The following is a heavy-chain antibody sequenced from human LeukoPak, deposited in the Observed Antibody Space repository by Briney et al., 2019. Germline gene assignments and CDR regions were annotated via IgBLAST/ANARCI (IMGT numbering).Heavy chain of an antibody. J-gene: IGHJ6*02. CDR3: AKDIRDGYAKGVYGMDV. Sequence: GGSLRLSCAASGFTVSSNYMSWVRQAPGKGLEWVSVIYSGGSTYYADSVKGRFTISRDNAKNSLYLQMNSLRAEDTALYYCAKDIRDGYAKGVYGMDVWGQGTTVTVSS. V-gene: IGHV3-53*05. CDR1: GFTVSSNY. D-gene: IGHD5-24*01. CDR2: IYSGGST.